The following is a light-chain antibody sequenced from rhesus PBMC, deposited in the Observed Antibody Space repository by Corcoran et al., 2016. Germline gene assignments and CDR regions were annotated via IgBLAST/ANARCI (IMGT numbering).Light chain of an antibody. J-gene: IGKJ3*01. CDR3: QQYSSSPCT. Sequence: IQMTQSPSSLSASVADTVTITCRASQSISSWLAWYQQKQGKAHNLLIYKASSLQSGVPSGFSGSGSGTDFTLTISSLHSEDFATYYCQQYSSSPCTFGPGTKLDIK. CDR2: KAS. CDR1: QSISSW. V-gene: IGKV1-22*01.